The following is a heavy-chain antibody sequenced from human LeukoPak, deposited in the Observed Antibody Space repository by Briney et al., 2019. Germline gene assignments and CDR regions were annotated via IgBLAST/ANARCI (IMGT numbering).Heavy chain of an antibody. Sequence: SVKVSCKACGGTFTSFSMSWVRQAPGQGLEWMGGIIPAFGTTDYAQRFRGRATITADESTNTAYVELSGLRSDATAIYYCARIAPVIVSDYWGQGTLVTVSS. D-gene: IGHD3-16*02. CDR1: GGTFTSFS. CDR2: IIPAFGTT. V-gene: IGHV1-69*13. J-gene: IGHJ4*02. CDR3: ARIAPVIVSDY.